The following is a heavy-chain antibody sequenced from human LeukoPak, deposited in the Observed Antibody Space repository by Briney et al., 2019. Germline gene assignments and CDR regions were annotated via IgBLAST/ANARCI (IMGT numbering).Heavy chain of an antibody. CDR3: ARGEYSSSSVSQN. Sequence: QPGGSLRLSCAASGFTFDDSAMHWVRQAPGKGLGWVSVISGDGGSTNYADSVKGRFTTSRDDSRNSLYLQMNSLRIEDTALYYCARGEYSSSSVSQNWGQGTLVTVSS. D-gene: IGHD6-6*01. V-gene: IGHV3-43*02. J-gene: IGHJ4*02. CDR2: ISGDGGST. CDR1: GFTFDDSA.